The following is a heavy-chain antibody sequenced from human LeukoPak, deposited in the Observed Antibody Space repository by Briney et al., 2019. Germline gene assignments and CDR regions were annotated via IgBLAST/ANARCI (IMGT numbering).Heavy chain of an antibody. D-gene: IGHD4-23*01. CDR2: MKPNSGNT. Sequence: ASVKVSCRASGYTFTNYDINWVRQATGQGLEWMGYMKPNSGNTGYAQKFQGRVTMTRDTSISTAYMELSSLTSEDTAVYYCATELRWKDHWGQGTLVTVSS. CDR1: GYTFTNYD. J-gene: IGHJ4*02. CDR3: ATELRWKDH. V-gene: IGHV1-8*01.